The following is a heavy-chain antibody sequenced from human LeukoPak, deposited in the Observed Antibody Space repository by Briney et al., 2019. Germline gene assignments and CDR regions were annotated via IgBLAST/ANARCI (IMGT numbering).Heavy chain of an antibody. CDR1: GFTFSSYS. J-gene: IGHJ6*03. CDR2: ISSSSSYI. Sequence: GGSLRLSCAASGFTFSSYSMNWVRQAPGKGLEWVSSISSSSSYIYYADSVKGRFTISRDNAKNSLYLQMNSLRAEDTAVYYCARDFYGYYDFWSGYRPRYYCMDVWGKGTTVTVSS. D-gene: IGHD3-3*01. CDR3: ARDFYGYYDFWSGYRPRYYCMDV. V-gene: IGHV3-21*01.